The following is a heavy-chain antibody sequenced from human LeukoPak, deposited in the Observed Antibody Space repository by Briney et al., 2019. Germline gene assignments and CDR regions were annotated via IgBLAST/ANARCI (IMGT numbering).Heavy chain of an antibody. V-gene: IGHV3-53*05. Sequence: PGGSLRLSCAASGFTVSSNYMSWVRQAPGKGLEWVSVIYSGGSTYYADSVKGRFTISRDNSKNTLYLQMNSLRAEDTAVYYCARDGDREQQLVHFDYWGQGTLVTVSS. J-gene: IGHJ4*02. CDR2: IYSGGST. CDR3: ARDGDREQQLVHFDY. D-gene: IGHD6-13*01. CDR1: GFTVSSNY.